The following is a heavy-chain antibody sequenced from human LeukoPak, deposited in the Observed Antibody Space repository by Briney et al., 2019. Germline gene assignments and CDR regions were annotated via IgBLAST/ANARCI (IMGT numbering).Heavy chain of an antibody. CDR3: ARLWSYYDNSGFFEDY. CDR1: GYIFTNYY. V-gene: IGHV1-46*01. D-gene: IGHD3-22*01. Sequence: GASVKVSCKASGYIFTNYYLYWVRQAPGQGLEWMGVINPVGGVTTYAQRSQGRVTMTRDTSTSTFDMELSSLKSEDTAVYYCARLWSYYDNSGFFEDYWGQGTLVTVSS. J-gene: IGHJ4*02. CDR2: INPVGGVT.